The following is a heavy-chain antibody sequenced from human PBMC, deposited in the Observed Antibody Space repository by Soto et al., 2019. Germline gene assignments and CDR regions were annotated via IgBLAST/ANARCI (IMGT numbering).Heavy chain of an antibody. CDR2: IYFNGNT. CDR1: AASFSKYY. Sequence: SETLSRTCTVSAASFSKYYWTWIRQSPGKGLEWIGYIYFNGNTNYNPSLKRRVTMSIDTSKKQFSLNLSSVTAADTAVYYCASVTFGGIVLAHWGQGALVIVSS. V-gene: IGHV4-59*01. D-gene: IGHD3-16*01. CDR3: ASVTFGGIVLAH. J-gene: IGHJ4*02.